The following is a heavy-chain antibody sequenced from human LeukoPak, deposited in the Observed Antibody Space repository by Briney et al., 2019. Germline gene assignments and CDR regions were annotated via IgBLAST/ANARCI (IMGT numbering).Heavy chain of an antibody. CDR1: GYTFTNYG. Sequence: ASVKVSCKASGYTFTNYGISWVRQAPGQGLEWVGWIRGDNGDTNYAQKLQGGVTMTTDTSTSTAYMELRSQGSDETAVYYCARVGLLTGYYFFDYWGQGTLVTVSS. D-gene: IGHD3-9*01. CDR3: ARVGLLTGYYFFDY. CDR2: IRGDNGDT. V-gene: IGHV1-18*01. J-gene: IGHJ4*02.